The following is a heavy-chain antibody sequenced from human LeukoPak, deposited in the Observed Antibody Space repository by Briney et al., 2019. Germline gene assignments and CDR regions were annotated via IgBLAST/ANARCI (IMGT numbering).Heavy chain of an antibody. Sequence: PSQTLSLTCTVSGGSISSGGYYWRWIRQPPGKGLEWIGYIYHSGSTYYNPSLKSRVTISVDRSKNQFSLKLSSVTAADTAVCYCARVGSYGDYPFDYWGQGTLVTVSS. V-gene: IGHV4-30-2*01. CDR3: ARVGSYGDYPFDY. CDR2: IYHSGST. J-gene: IGHJ4*02. D-gene: IGHD4-17*01. CDR1: GGSISSGGYY.